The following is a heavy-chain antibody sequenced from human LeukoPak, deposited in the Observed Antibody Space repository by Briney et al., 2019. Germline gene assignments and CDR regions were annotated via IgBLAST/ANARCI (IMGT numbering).Heavy chain of an antibody. CDR2: ISAYNGNT. Sequence: ASVKVSCKASGYTFTSYGISWVRQAPGQGLEWMGWISAYNGNTNYAQKLQGRVTMTTDTSTSTAYMELSRLRSDDTAVYYCARSGSYYGAFDIWGQGTMVTVSS. CDR3: ARSGSYYGAFDI. D-gene: IGHD1-26*01. V-gene: IGHV1-18*01. CDR1: GYTFTSYG. J-gene: IGHJ3*02.